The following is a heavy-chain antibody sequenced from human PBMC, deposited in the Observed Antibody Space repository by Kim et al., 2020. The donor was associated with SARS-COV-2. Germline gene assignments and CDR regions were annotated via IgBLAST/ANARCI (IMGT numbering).Heavy chain of an antibody. D-gene: IGHD2-15*01. J-gene: IGHJ4*02. CDR3: ARHRYSS. Sequence: GGSLRLSCAASGFTFSSFWMTWVRQAPGKGLEWVANINEDGSQKYYIDSVKGRFTISRDNAKNSVYLQMNSLRAEDTAVYYCARHRYSSWGQGSLVTVFS. V-gene: IGHV3-7*01. CDR2: INEDGSQK. CDR1: GFTFSSFW.